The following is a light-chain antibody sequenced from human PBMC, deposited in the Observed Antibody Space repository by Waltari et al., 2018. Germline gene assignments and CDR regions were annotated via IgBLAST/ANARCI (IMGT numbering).Light chain of an antibody. J-gene: IGKJ1*01. CDR3: QHYYNFPWT. CDR1: QGISTY. Sequence: VIWMTQSPSFLSASPGDRVTITCRMSQGISTYLAWYQQKPGRAPDLLIYGASILHSGVPSRFSGSGSGTDFTLTINSLQSEDVATYYCQHYYNFPWTFGQGTKVEIK. V-gene: IGKV1D-8*03. CDR2: GAS.